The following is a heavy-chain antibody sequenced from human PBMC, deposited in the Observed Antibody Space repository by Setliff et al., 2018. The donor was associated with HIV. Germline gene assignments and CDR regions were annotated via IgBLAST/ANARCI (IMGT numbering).Heavy chain of an antibody. CDR2: IYHDGTT. D-gene: IGHD2-21*02. V-gene: IGHV4-38-2*02. CDR3: ARDPIYCGGDCYGDY. J-gene: IGHJ4*02. CDR1: GFSITRSYY. Sequence: PSETLSLTCTVSGFSITRSYYWGGMRQPPGKGLEWIGSIYHDGTTHYNPSLKSRVTLSVDTSKNQFSLNLSSVTAADTAVYYCARDPIYCGGDCYGDYWGQGTLVTVSS.